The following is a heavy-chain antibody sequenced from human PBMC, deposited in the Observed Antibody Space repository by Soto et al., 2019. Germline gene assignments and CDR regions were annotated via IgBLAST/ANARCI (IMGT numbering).Heavy chain of an antibody. CDR3: SRDRDAGWFGMDV. V-gene: IGHV3-30*03. CDR2: ISGDASRI. CDR1: GFGFNFFG. D-gene: IGHD3-9*01. J-gene: IGHJ6*02. Sequence: QVQLVESGGGVVQPGTSLRLSCVASGFGFNFFGIHWVRQAPGKGLEWVAGISGDASRIYYADDLKGRVTISRVNSENTLYLQMNSLRPEDTALYYCSRDRDAGWFGMDVWGQGTTVTV.